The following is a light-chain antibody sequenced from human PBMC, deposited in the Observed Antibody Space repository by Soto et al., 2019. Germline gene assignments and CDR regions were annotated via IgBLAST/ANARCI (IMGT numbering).Light chain of an antibody. CDR1: QSLLLSNGKNY. CDR2: LGT. CDR3: MQALQTPYT. J-gene: IGKJ2*01. Sequence: DIVMTQSPLLLPATPGEAASISCRSSQSLLLSNGKNYLDWYLQKPGQSPQLLIYLGTNRASGVPDRFSGSVSGADFTLKISRVETEDVGVYYCMQALQTPYTFGQGTKLEIK. V-gene: IGKV2-28*01.